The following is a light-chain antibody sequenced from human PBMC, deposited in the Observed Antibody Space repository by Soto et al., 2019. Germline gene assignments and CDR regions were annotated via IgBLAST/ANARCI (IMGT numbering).Light chain of an antibody. CDR2: AAS. V-gene: IGKV1-27*01. J-gene: IGKJ2*01. Sequence: DIQMTQSPSSLSASVGDRVTITCRASQGISNYLAWYQQKPGKVPKLLIYAASTLQSGVPSRFSGSGSGTEFTLTSSSLQPEDVATYYCQKYNSAPPYTFGQGTKLEIK. CDR3: QKYNSAPPYT. CDR1: QGISNY.